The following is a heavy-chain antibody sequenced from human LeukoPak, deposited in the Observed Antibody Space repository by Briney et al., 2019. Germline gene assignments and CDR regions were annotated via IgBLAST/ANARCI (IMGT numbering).Heavy chain of an antibody. CDR3: ARDPPYCGGDCPSYP. CDR2: INPNSGGT. CDR1: GYTFTGYY. J-gene: IGHJ5*02. D-gene: IGHD2-21*01. Sequence: ASVKVSCKASGYTFTGYYMHWVRQAPGQGLEWMGWINPNSGGTNYAQKFQGRVTMTRDTSISTAYMELSRLRSDDTAVYYCARDPPYCGGDCPSYPWGQGTLVTVSS. V-gene: IGHV1-2*02.